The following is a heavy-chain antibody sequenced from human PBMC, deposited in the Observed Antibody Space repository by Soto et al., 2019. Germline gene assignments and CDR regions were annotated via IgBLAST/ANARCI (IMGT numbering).Heavy chain of an antibody. Sequence: PGGSLRLSCAASGFTVSSNYMSWVRQAPGKGLEWVSVIYSGGSTYYADSVKGRFTISRDNSKNTLYLQMNSLRAEDTAVYYCARDYLVTIGGMDVWGQGTTVTVSS. D-gene: IGHD2-21*02. CDR2: IYSGGST. V-gene: IGHV3-53*01. CDR1: GFTVSSNY. J-gene: IGHJ6*02. CDR3: ARDYLVTIGGMDV.